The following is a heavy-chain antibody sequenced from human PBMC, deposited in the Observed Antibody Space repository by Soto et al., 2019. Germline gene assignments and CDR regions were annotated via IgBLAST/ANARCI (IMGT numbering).Heavy chain of an antibody. V-gene: IGHV1-69*13. CDR1: GGTFSSYA. J-gene: IGHJ5*02. CDR3: ARYGHYDFRFDP. D-gene: IGHD3-3*01. CDR2: IIPIFGTA. Sequence: ASVKVSCKASGGTFSSYAISWVRQAPGQGLEWMGGIIPIFGTANYAQKFQGRVTITADESTSTAYMELSSLRSEDTAVYYCARYGHYDFRFDPWGQGTLVTVSS.